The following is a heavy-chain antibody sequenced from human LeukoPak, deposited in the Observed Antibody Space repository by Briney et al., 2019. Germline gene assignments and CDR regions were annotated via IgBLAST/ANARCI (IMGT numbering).Heavy chain of an antibody. CDR1: GYTFTSYY. CDR2: INPSGGST. CDR3: ARASDFNNYYYYYMDV. Sequence: ASVKASCKASGYTFTSYYMHWVRQAPGQGLEWMGIINPSGGSTSYAQKFQGRVTMTRDMSTSTVYMELSSLRSEDTAVYYCARASDFNNYYYYYMDVWGKGTTVTVSS. J-gene: IGHJ6*03. V-gene: IGHV1-46*01. D-gene: IGHD3-3*01.